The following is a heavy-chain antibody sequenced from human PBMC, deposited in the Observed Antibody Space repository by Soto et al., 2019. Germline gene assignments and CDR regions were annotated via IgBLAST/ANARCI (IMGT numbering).Heavy chain of an antibody. V-gene: IGHV1-24*01. Sequence: ASVKVSCKVSGYTLTELFMHWVRQAPGKGLEWMGGFDPEDGETIYAQKFQGRVTMTEDTSTDTAYMELSSLRSEDTAVYYCATGSGLYSGYAQAFDIWGQGTMVTVSS. D-gene: IGHD5-12*01. CDR3: ATGSGLYSGYAQAFDI. CDR2: FDPEDGET. J-gene: IGHJ3*02. CDR1: GYTLTELF.